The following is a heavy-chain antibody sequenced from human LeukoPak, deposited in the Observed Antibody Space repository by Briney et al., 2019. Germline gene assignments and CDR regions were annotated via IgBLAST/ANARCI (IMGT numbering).Heavy chain of an antibody. V-gene: IGHV3-21*01. CDR1: GFTFSSYS. D-gene: IGHD3-22*01. J-gene: IGHJ4*02. CDR3: ARGGEYYYDSSGSNYFDY. CDR2: ISSSSSYI. Sequence: GGSLRLSCAASGFTFSSYSMNWVRQAPGKGLEWVSSISSSSSYIYYADSVKGRFTISRDNAKNSLYLQMNSLRAEDTAVYYCARGGEYYYDSSGSNYFDYWGQGTLVTVSS.